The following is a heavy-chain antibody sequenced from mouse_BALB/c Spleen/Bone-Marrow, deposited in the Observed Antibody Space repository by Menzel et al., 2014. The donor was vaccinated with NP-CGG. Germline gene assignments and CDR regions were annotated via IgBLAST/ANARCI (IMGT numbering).Heavy chain of an antibody. CDR2: INPSTGYT. V-gene: IGHV1-7*01. Sequence: VQLQQSGAELAKPGASVKMSCKASGYTFTSYWMHWVKQRPGPGLEWIGYINPSTGYTDYNQKFNDKATLTADKSSSTAYMQLSSLTSKDSAVYYCARGNPHYAMDYWGQGTSVTVSS. CDR3: ARGNPHYAMDY. D-gene: IGHD2-1*01. CDR1: GYTFTSYW. J-gene: IGHJ4*01.